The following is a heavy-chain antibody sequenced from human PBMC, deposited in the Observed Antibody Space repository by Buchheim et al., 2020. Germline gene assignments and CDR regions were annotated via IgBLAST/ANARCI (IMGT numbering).Heavy chain of an antibody. CDR1: GGSISSGSYY. V-gene: IGHV4-61*02. J-gene: IGHJ5*02. D-gene: IGHD3-10*01. Sequence: QVQLQESGPGLVKPSQTLSLTCTVSGGSISSGSYYWSWIRQPAGKGLEWIGRIYTSGSTKYNPSLKSRVTISVDTLKNPVSLKLSSVTAADTAVYYCSRGPNYYGSGSYPSNWFDPWGQGTL. CDR2: IYTSGST. CDR3: SRGPNYYGSGSYPSNWFDP.